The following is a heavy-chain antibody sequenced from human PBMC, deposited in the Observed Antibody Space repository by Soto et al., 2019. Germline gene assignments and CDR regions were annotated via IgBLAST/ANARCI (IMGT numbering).Heavy chain of an antibody. Sequence: QVQLVQSGAEVKKPGASVKVSCKASGYTFTSYGISWVRHAPGQGLEWMGWINAYNGNTNYAQKFQGRVTMTPDTSTSTADMDLRSLRADDTAVYYWARDVGYGLIDYWGQGTLGTVSS. J-gene: IGHJ4*02. D-gene: IGHD5-18*01. CDR1: GYTFTSYG. CDR3: ARDVGYGLIDY. CDR2: INAYNGNT. V-gene: IGHV1-18*01.